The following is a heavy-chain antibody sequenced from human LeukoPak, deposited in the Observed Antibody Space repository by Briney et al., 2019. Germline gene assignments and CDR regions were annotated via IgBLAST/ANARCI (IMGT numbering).Heavy chain of an antibody. CDR2: IYHSGST. D-gene: IGHD3-10*01. Sequence: SETLSLTCTVSGGSLRSGGYYWSWIRQPRGKGLEWIGYIYHSGSTYYNPSLKSRVTISVDRSKNQFSLKLSSVTAADTAMYYCARGGLWFGELSHFDYWGQGTLVTVSS. V-gene: IGHV4-30-2*01. CDR3: ARGGLWFGELSHFDY. CDR1: GGSLRSGGYY. J-gene: IGHJ4*02.